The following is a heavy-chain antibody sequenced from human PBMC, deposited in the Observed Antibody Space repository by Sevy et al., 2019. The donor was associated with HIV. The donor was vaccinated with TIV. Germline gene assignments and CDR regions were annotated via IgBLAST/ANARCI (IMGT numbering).Heavy chain of an antibody. D-gene: IGHD4-17*01. Sequence: SETLSLTCAVSGDSIINNKWWSWVRQPPGKGLEWIGEIYHSGSTNYNPSLKSRVAISVDKLKNQLSLKLSSVTAADTAVYYCAREGTTTSFDYWGQGTLVTVSS. CDR3: AREGTTTSFDY. V-gene: IGHV4-4*02. J-gene: IGHJ4*02. CDR1: GDSIINNKW. CDR2: IYHSGST.